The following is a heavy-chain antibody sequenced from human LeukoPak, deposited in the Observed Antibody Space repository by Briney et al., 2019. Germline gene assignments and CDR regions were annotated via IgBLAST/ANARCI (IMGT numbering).Heavy chain of an antibody. J-gene: IGHJ4*02. V-gene: IGHV1-2*02. CDR3: ARDLRYYDSSGYLDVAYFDY. CDR1: GYTFTGYY. CDR2: INPNSGGT. Sequence: ASVTVSYKASGYTFTGYYMHWVRQAPGQGLEWMGWINPNSGGTNYAQKFQGRVTMTRDTSISTAYMELSRLRSDDTAVYYCARDLRYYDSSGYLDVAYFDYWGQGTLVTVSS. D-gene: IGHD3-22*01.